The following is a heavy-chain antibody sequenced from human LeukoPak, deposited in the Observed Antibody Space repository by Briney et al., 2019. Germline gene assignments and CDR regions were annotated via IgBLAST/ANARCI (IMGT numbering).Heavy chain of an antibody. CDR1: GLIVSSNY. CDR2: ISYDGSKK. V-gene: IGHV3-30*18. CDR3: TKGYSGYDYAFDF. Sequence: GGSLRLSCAASGLIVSSNYMTWVRQAPGKGLEWVAVISYDGSKKYYADSVRGRFTISRDNSKNTLYLQMNSLRGEDTAVYYCTKGYSGYDYAFDFWGQGTLVTVSS. J-gene: IGHJ4*02. D-gene: IGHD5-12*01.